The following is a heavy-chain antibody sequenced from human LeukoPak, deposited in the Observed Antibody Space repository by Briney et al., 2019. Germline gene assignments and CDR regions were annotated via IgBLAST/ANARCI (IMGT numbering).Heavy chain of an antibody. Sequence: GESLKISCKGSGYSFTSYWIGWVRQMPGKGLEWMGIIYPGDSDTRYSPSFQGQVTISADKSISTAYLQWSSLKASDTAMYYCARQGRYGDYSDWFGPWGQGTLVTVSS. CDR3: ARQGRYGDYSDWFGP. D-gene: IGHD4-17*01. CDR1: GYSFTSYW. CDR2: IYPGDSDT. J-gene: IGHJ5*02. V-gene: IGHV5-51*01.